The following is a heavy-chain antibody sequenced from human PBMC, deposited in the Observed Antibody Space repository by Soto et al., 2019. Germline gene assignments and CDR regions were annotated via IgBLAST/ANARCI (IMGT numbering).Heavy chain of an antibody. J-gene: IGHJ2*01. CDR2: IYYSGST. V-gene: IGHV4-31*03. CDR1: GGSISSGGYY. CDR3: AREYAPLGYGTRYFDL. D-gene: IGHD1-1*01. Sequence: QVQLQESGPGLVKPSQTLSLTCTVSGGSISSGGYYWSWIRQHPGKGLEWIGYIYYSGSTYYNPSLKSRVTISVDTSKNQFSLKLSSVTAADTAVYYCAREYAPLGYGTRYFDLWGRGTLVTVSS.